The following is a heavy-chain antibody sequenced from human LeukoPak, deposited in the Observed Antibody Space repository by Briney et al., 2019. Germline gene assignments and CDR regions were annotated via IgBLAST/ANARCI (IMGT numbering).Heavy chain of an antibody. Sequence: SQTLSLTCTVSGGSISSGSYCWSWIRQPAGKGLEWIGRICTSGSTNYNPSLKSRVTISVDTSKNQFSLKLSSVTAADTAVYYCARGVTMVRGHRGFDYWGQGTLVTVSS. D-gene: IGHD3-10*01. CDR1: GGSISSGSYC. CDR3: ARGVTMVRGHRGFDY. CDR2: ICTSGST. J-gene: IGHJ4*02. V-gene: IGHV4-61*02.